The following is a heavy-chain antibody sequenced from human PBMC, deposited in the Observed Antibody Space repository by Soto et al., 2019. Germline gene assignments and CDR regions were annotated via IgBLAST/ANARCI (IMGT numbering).Heavy chain of an antibody. CDR1: GGSFSGYY. Sequence: QVQLQQWGAGLLKPSETLSLTCAVYGGSFSGYYWSWIRQPPGKGLEWIGEINHSGSTNYNPSLKLRVTISVDTSKNQFSLKLSSVTAADTAVYYCARVRNYYDSSGRYYYGMDVWGQGTTVTVSS. D-gene: IGHD3-22*01. J-gene: IGHJ6*02. V-gene: IGHV4-34*01. CDR3: ARVRNYYDSSGRYYYGMDV. CDR2: INHSGST.